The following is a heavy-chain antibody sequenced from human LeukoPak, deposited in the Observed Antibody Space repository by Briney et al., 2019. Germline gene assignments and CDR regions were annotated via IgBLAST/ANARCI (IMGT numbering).Heavy chain of an antibody. CDR3: ATSDSTTGNWFDP. D-gene: IGHD1-14*01. J-gene: IGHJ5*02. V-gene: IGHV1-46*01. Sequence: ASVKVSCKASGNTFSLYYFHWVRQAPGQGLDWMGIITPTTGGANYAQKFQGRVAMTRDTSTSTVYMELSSLTSGDTAVYYCATSDSTTGNWFDPWGQGTRVSVSS. CDR1: GNTFSLYY. CDR2: ITPTTGGA.